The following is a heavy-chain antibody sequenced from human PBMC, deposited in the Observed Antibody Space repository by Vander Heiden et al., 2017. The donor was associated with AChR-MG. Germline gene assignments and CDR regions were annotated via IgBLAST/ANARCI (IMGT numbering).Heavy chain of an antibody. V-gene: IGHV3-23*01. J-gene: IGHJ5*02. CDR3: AKDRAGVRWFDP. D-gene: IGHD3-10*01. CDR2: ISGSGGST. Sequence: EVPLLESGGGLVQPGGSLRPSCAPSGFTFSSYGMMWVRQAPGKGLEWVSAISGSGGSTYADSVKGRFTISRDNSENTLYLQMNSLRADDTAVYYCAKDRAGVRWFDPWGQGTLVTVSS. CDR1: GFTFSSYG.